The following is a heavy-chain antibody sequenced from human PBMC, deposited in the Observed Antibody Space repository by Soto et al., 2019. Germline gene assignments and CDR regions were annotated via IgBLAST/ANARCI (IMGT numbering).Heavy chain of an antibody. CDR3: AKKGVRGYSSSWYYYYGMDV. J-gene: IGHJ6*02. D-gene: IGHD6-13*01. CDR2: ISGSGGST. CDR1: GFTFSSYA. V-gene: IGHV3-23*01. Sequence: GGSLRLSCAASGFTFSSYAMSWVRQAPGKGLEWVSAISGSGGSTYYADSVKGRFTISRDNSKNTLYLQMNSLRAEDTAVYYCAKKGVRGYSSSWYYYYGMDVWGQGTTVTVSS.